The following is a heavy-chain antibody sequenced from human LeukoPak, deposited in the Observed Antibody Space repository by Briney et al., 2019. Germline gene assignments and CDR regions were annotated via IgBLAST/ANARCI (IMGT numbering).Heavy chain of an antibody. CDR3: ARATMDFWCGYYPYYFDY. J-gene: IGHJ4*02. D-gene: IGHD3-3*01. CDR2: IYYSGSA. CDR1: GGSISSYY. V-gene: IGHV4-59*01. Sequence: PSETLSLTCTVSGGSISSYYWSWIRQPPGKGLEWIGYIYYSGSANYNPSLKSRVTISVDTSKNQFSLKLSSVTAADTAVYYCARATMDFWCGYYPYYFDYWGQGTLVTVSS.